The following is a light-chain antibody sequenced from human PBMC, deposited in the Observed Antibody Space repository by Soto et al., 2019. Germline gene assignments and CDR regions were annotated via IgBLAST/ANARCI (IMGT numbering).Light chain of an antibody. CDR1: NSDVGSYDY. CDR3: QCHLKVV. CDR2: SVN. V-gene: IGLV2-11*01. J-gene: IGLJ2*01. Sequence: QSALIQPPSVSGSPGQSVTISYTGTNSDVGSYDYVSWYQQHPGTVPKPMIYSVNTQPSGVPDRFSGSKSGNTASMTISGLQAEDEADYYKQCHLKVVFRGGTKLTVL.